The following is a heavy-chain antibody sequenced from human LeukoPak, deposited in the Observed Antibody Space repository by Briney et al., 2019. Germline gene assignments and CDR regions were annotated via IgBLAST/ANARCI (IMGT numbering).Heavy chain of an antibody. CDR1: GFAFSTYW. V-gene: IGHV3-74*03. CDR3: ARVGGRGSIGGDS. D-gene: IGHD3-10*01. CDR2: IKSDGSST. J-gene: IGHJ4*02. Sequence: PGGSLRLSCAASGFAFSTYWMHWVRQAPGKGLVWVSRIKSDGSSTTYADFVKGRFTVSRDNAKNTLYLQMSGLRAEDTAMYFCARVGGRGSIGGDSWGQGTLVTVSS.